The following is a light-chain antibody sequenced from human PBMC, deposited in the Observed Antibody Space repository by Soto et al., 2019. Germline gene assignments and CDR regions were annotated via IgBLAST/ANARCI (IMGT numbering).Light chain of an antibody. V-gene: IGLV2-14*01. CDR2: EVT. Sequence: QSVLTQPASVSGSPGQSITISCTGTSSDVGGYNFVSWYQQHPGKAPELIIYEVTNRPSGVSNRFSGSKSANTASLTISGLQAEDEADYYCSSYTSSHTRVFGTGTKVTVL. J-gene: IGLJ1*01. CDR1: SSDVGGYNF. CDR3: SSYTSSHTRV.